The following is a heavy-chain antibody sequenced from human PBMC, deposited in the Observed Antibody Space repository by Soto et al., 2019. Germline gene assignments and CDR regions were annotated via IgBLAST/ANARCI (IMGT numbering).Heavy chain of an antibody. Sequence: SVKVSCKASGGSLSTNPISWVRQAPGQGLEWMGGTGSGTGPGNHAQKFQGRLTVTADKSTSTVYMELTNLPSEDTAVYYCARRHSGGFFRFFDSWGQGTLVTVSS. D-gene: IGHD2-15*01. CDR1: GGSLSTNP. J-gene: IGHJ4*02. V-gene: IGHV1-69*06. CDR2: TGSGTGPG. CDR3: ARRHSGGFFRFFDS.